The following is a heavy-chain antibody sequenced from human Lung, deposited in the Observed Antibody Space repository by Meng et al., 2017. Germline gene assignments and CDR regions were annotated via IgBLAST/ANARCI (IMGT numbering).Heavy chain of an antibody. CDR3: ARDDYDILTGYYSRVDY. J-gene: IGHJ4*02. D-gene: IGHD3-9*01. V-gene: IGHV4-39*07. CDR1: GGSISSSSYY. CDR2: LYYSGST. Sequence: SETLSLTCTVSGGSISSSSYYWGWIRQPPGKGLEWIGSLYYSGSTYYNPSLTSRVTRSVDTSKNQFSLKLSSVTAADTAVYYCARDDYDILTGYYSRVDYWGQGTRVT.